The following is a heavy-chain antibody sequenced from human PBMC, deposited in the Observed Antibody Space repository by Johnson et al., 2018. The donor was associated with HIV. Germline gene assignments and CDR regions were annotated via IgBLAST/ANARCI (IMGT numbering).Heavy chain of an antibody. D-gene: IGHD1-1*01. V-gene: IGHV3-9*01. J-gene: IGHJ3*01. CDR1: GFTFDDYA. Sequence: EVQLVESGGGLVQPGRSLRLSCAASGFTFDDYAMHWVRQAPGKGLEWVSGISWDSGSIGYAAAVRGRFSISRDNANNTLYRQINSLTTEDTAVYYRARENDRGRDAFDVWGQGTVVIVSS. CDR3: ARENDRGRDAFDV. CDR2: ISWDSGSI.